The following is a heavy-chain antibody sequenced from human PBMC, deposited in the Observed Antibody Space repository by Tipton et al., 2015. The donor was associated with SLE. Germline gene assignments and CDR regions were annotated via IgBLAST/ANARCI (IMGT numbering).Heavy chain of an antibody. J-gene: IGHJ4*02. CDR2: INHSGST. CDR3: ARRGIAAAPGDY. CDR1: GGSISSYY. D-gene: IGHD6-13*01. Sequence: TLSLTCTVSGGSISSYYWSWIRQPPGKGLEWIGEINHSGSTNYNPSLKSRVTISVDTSKNQFSLKLSSVTAADTAVYYCARRGIAAAPGDYWGQGTLVTVSS. V-gene: IGHV4-34*01.